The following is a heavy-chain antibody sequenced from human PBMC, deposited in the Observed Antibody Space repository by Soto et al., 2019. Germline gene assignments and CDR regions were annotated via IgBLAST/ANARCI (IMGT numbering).Heavy chain of an antibody. CDR1: AFTLSSHG. V-gene: IGHV3-30*03. CDR3: ARGAEYQLLDRDYFYGMDV. Sequence: QGQLVESGGGVVQPGRSLRLSCAASAFTLSSHGMHWVRQAPGKGLEWVAVISYDGSNKYYADSVRGRFTISRDNSKNTLYLQMNSLRREDTAIYYCARGAEYQLLDRDYFYGMDVGGQGTTVSVSS. J-gene: IGHJ6*02. CDR2: ISYDGSNK.